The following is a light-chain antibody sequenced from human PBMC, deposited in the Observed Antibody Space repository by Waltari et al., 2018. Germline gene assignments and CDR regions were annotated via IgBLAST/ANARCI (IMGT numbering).Light chain of an antibody. Sequence: EIVLTQSPATLSLSPGERASLSCRPSHSLPTSNLAWYQQKPGQSPRLLFYAASRRATGIPDRYSGSGTGTGVSLTITRPKREDFGTYYCLQYDVLPFAFGPRTTVDV. CDR3: LQYDVLPFA. J-gene: IGKJ3*01. V-gene: IGKV3-20*01. CDR1: HSLPTSN. CDR2: AAS.